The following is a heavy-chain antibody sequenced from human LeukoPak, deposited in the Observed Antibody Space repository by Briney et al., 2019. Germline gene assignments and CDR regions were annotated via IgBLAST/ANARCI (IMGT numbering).Heavy chain of an antibody. CDR3: AKESHSEGYGSYFDG. V-gene: IGHV3-30*18. CDR1: GFTFSNIG. CDR2: VSRTGGTK. J-gene: IGHJ4*02. D-gene: IGHD1-26*01. Sequence: GGSLRLPCAASGFTFSNIGMHWVRQAPGKGLEWVAVVSRTGGTKYYGDSVQGRFTISRDNSKNTLYLQMNSLRAEDTAVCYCAKESHSEGYGSYFDGWGPGTLVSVSS.